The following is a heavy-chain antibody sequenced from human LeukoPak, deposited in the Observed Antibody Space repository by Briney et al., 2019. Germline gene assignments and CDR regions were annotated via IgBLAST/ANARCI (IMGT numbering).Heavy chain of an antibody. J-gene: IGHJ4*02. CDR3: VKPSGYSGYGYFFDY. CDR1: GFTFSTYS. D-gene: IGHD5-12*01. CDR2: ISSSSSSI. V-gene: IGHV3-48*04. Sequence: AGGSLRLSCAASGFTFSTYSMNWVRQAPGKGLEWVSYISSSSSSIYYADSVKGRFTISRDNSKNTLYLQMSSLRAEDTAVYYCVKPSGYSGYGYFFDYWGQGTLVAVSS.